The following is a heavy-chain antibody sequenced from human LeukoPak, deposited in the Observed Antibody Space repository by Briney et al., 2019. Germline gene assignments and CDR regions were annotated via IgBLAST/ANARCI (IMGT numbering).Heavy chain of an antibody. V-gene: IGHV3-30-3*01. CDR1: GFTFSTYA. J-gene: IGHJ4*02. CDR3: ARDNWSFDY. Sequence: PGGSLRLSCAASGFTFSTYAMHWVRQAPGRGLEWVAVISYDGSNEYYADSVKGRFTISRDNSENTLYLQVNSLRAEDTAVYYCARDNWSFDYWGQGTLVTVSS. CDR2: ISYDGSNE. D-gene: IGHD1-20*01.